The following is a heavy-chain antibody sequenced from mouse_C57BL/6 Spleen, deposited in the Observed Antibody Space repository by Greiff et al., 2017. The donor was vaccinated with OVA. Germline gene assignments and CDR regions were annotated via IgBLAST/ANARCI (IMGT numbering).Heavy chain of an antibody. J-gene: IGHJ3*01. Sequence: EVQGVESGGGLVQPKGSLKLSCAASGFSFNTYAMNWVRQAPGKGLEWVARIRSKSNNYATYYADSVKDRFTISRDDSESMLYLQMNNLKTEDTAMYYCVRERRLPWFAYWGQGTLVTVSA. V-gene: IGHV10-1*01. CDR1: GFSFNTYA. CDR2: IRSKSNNYAT. CDR3: VRERRLPWFAY. D-gene: IGHD3-2*02.